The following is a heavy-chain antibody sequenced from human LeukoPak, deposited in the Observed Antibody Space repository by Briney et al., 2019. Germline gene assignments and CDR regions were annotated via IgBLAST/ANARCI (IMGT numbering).Heavy chain of an antibody. D-gene: IGHD5-24*01. CDR3: ARGRWLQPWGYFDY. CDR2: IMPIFGTA. CDR1: VGTFSSYA. V-gene: IGHV1-69*05. Sequence: SVKVSCKASVGTFSSYAISWVRQAPGQGLEWMGGIMPIFGTANYAQKFQGRVTITTDESTSIAYMELSSLRSEDTAVYYCARGRWLQPWGYFDYWGQGTLVTVSS. J-gene: IGHJ4*02.